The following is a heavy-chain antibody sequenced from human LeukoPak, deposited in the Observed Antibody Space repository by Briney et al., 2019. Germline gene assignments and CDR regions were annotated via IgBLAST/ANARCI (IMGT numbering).Heavy chain of an antibody. CDR3: ARAGVGHYFDY. D-gene: IGHD2-2*01. Sequence: TSETLSLTCTVSGGSISSGDYYWSWIRQHPGKGLEWIGYIYYSGSTYYNPSLKSRVTISVDTSKNQFSLKLSSVTAADTAVYYCARAGVGHYFDYWGQGTLVTVSS. CDR2: IYYSGST. J-gene: IGHJ4*02. V-gene: IGHV4-31*03. CDR1: GGSISSGDYY.